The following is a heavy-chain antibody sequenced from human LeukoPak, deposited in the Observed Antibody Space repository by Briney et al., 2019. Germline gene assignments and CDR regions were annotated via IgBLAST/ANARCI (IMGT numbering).Heavy chain of an antibody. D-gene: IGHD3-22*01. CDR2: IKQGGSEK. CDR1: GFTFSSYW. Sequence: PGGSLRLSCVASGFTFSSYWMSWVRQAPGKGLDGVANIKQGGSEKWYVDSVKGRFTISRDNAKNSLYVQMNSRRAEGTAVYSCANNDYDSSPPSWNGYRGPGTLVTVSS. V-gene: IGHV3-7*01. J-gene: IGHJ4*02. CDR3: ANNDYDSSPPSWNGY.